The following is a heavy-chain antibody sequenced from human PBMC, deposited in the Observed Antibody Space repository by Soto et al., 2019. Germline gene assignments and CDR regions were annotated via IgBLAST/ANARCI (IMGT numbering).Heavy chain of an antibody. Sequence: ASVKVSCKASGYTFTSYGISWVRQAPGQGLEWMGWVSAYNGNTNYAQKLQGRVTMTTDTSTSTAYMELRSLRSDDTAVYYCARDCSIFGVVIIGNDYWGQGTLVTVSS. CDR2: VSAYNGNT. CDR3: ARDCSIFGVVIIGNDY. CDR1: GYTFTSYG. J-gene: IGHJ4*02. V-gene: IGHV1-18*01. D-gene: IGHD3-3*01.